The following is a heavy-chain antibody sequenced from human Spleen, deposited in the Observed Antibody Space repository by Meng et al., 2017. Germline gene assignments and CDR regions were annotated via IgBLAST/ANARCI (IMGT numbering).Heavy chain of an antibody. J-gene: IGHJ4*02. V-gene: IGHV3-38-3*01. D-gene: IGHD2-15*01. CDR2: ISGDST. CDR1: GFTVSSNE. Sequence: GASLKISCAASGFTVSSNEMSWVRPAPGKGLEWVSFISGDSTYYADSGKGRFTISRDNSKNTLYLQMNSLRAEDTAVYYCARGLGYCSGGSCYPDYWGQGTLVTVSS. CDR3: ARGLGYCSGGSCYPDY.